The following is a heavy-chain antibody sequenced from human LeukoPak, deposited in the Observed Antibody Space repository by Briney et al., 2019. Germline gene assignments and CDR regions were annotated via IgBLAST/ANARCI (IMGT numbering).Heavy chain of an antibody. D-gene: IGHD4-17*01. CDR2: VSGSGGST. CDR3: AKEIYGDSTGGRFQH. J-gene: IGHJ1*01. V-gene: IGHV3-23*01. CDR1: GFTFSSYA. Sequence: GGSLRLSCAASGFTFSSYAMSWVRQVSGKGLEWVSVVSGSGGSTYYADSVKGRFTISRDNSKNTLYLQMKSLRAEDTAVYYCAKEIYGDSTGGRFQHWGQGTLVTVSS.